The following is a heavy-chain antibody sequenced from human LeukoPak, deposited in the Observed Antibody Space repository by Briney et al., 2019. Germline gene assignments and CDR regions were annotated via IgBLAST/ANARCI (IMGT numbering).Heavy chain of an antibody. CDR3: ACYSGVLNWFDT. J-gene: IGHJ5*02. CDR2: IDPSDSYT. D-gene: IGHD2-15*01. CDR1: GYSFTSYW. Sequence: PGESLKISCKGSGYSFTSYWISWVRQMPGKGLEWMGRIDPSDSYTNYSPSFQGHVTISADKSISTAYLQWSSLKASDTGMYYCACYSGVLNWFDTWDQGTLVTVSS. V-gene: IGHV5-10-1*01.